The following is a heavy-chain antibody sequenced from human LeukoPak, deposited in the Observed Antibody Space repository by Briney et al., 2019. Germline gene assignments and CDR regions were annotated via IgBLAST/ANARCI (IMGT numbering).Heavy chain of an antibody. D-gene: IGHD6-13*01. J-gene: IGHJ4*02. V-gene: IGHV1-46*01. Sequence: GASVKVSCKASGYSFTNFYMHWVRQAPGQGLEWVGIINPSGGSTTYAQKFQVRVTMTRDTSTSTVYMELSNLIFEDTAVYYCARDHEVQQQLANYFDYWGQGTLVTVSS. CDR3: ARDHEVQQQLANYFDY. CDR2: INPSGGST. CDR1: GYSFTNFY.